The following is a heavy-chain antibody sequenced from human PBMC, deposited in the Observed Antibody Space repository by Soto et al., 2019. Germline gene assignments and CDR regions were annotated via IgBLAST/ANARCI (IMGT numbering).Heavy chain of an antibody. D-gene: IGHD4-17*01. Sequence: QVQLVQSGAEVKKPGASVKVSCKASGYIFTNYDINWVRQATGQGLEYLGWINPNSGNTGYVQKFKGRVTMTRNTSINTAYMELNSLRSEDTAVYYCARGIKHGDYSGWFDPWGQGTLVTVSS. J-gene: IGHJ5*02. CDR2: INPNSGNT. CDR1: GYIFTNYD. CDR3: ARGIKHGDYSGWFDP. V-gene: IGHV1-8*01.